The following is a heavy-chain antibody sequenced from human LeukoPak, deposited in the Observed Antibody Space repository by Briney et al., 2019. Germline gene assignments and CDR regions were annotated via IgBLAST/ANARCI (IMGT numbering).Heavy chain of an antibody. Sequence: PGASVKVSCKASGGTFSSYAISWVRQAPGQGLEWMGGIIPIFGTANYAQKFQGRVTMTRNTSISTAYMELSSLRSEDTAVYYCARVGYSYGYYYYGMDVWGQGTTVTVSS. V-gene: IGHV1-69*05. CDR3: ARVGYSYGYYYYGMDV. J-gene: IGHJ6*02. D-gene: IGHD5-18*01. CDR2: IIPIFGTA. CDR1: GGTFSSYA.